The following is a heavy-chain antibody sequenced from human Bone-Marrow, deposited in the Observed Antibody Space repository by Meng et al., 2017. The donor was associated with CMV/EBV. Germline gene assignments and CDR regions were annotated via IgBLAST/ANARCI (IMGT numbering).Heavy chain of an antibody. CDR1: GFTFSSYA. Sequence: GESLKISCAASGFTFSSYAMHWVRQAPGKGLEWVAVISYDGSNKYYADSVKGRFTISRDNSKNTLYLQMNSLRAEDTAVYYCAREDETPCIAAGFHWLDPWGQGTLVTVSS. D-gene: IGHD6-13*01. J-gene: IGHJ5*02. CDR2: ISYDGSNK. CDR3: AREDETPCIAAGFHWLDP. V-gene: IGHV3-30-3*01.